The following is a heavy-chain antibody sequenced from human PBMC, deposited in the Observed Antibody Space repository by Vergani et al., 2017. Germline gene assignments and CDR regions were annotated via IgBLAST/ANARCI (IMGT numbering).Heavy chain of an antibody. CDR1: GGSISNYY. Sequence: QVQLQESGPGLVKPSETLSLTCTVSGGSISNYYWSWIRQPPGKGLEWIGYIYYSGSTNYNPSLKSRVTISVDTSKNQFSLKLSSVTAADTAVYYCARDYPYYYDSSGYEIDAFDIWGQGTMVTVSS. J-gene: IGHJ3*02. D-gene: IGHD3-22*01. CDR2: IYYSGST. V-gene: IGHV4-59*01. CDR3: ARDYPYYYDSSGYEIDAFDI.